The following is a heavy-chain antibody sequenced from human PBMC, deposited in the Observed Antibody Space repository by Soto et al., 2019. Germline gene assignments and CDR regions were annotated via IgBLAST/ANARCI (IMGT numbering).Heavy chain of an antibody. D-gene: IGHD3-10*01. CDR1: GGSFSGYY. CDR2: INHSGST. J-gene: IGHJ5*02. CDR3: ARGSDYYGSGSYRRNWFDP. V-gene: IGHV4-34*01. Sequence: SETLSLTSAVYGGSFSGYYWSWIRQPPGKGLEWIGEINHSGSTNYNPSLKSRVTIPVDTSKNQFSLKLSSVTAADTVVYYCARGSDYYGSGSYRRNWFDPWGQGTLVTVSS.